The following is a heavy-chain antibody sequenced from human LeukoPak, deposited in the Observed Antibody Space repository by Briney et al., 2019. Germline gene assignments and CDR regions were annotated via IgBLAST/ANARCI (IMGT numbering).Heavy chain of an antibody. Sequence: GGSLRLSCAASGFTVSSSYMSWVRQAAGKGLEWVSVFYSGGSTYYADSVKGRFTISRDNSKNTLYLQMDSLRAEDTAVYYCARRKDAFDIWGQGTMVTVSS. CDR2: FYSGGST. J-gene: IGHJ3*02. V-gene: IGHV3-53*01. CDR3: ARRKDAFDI. CDR1: GFTVSSSY.